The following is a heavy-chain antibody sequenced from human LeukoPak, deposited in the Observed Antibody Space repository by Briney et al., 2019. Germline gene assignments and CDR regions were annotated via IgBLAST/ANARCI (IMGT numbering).Heavy chain of an antibody. CDR2: IRAYNGNT. D-gene: IGHD6-13*01. J-gene: IGHJ6*03. Sequence: RWASVKVSCKASGYTFTSYGISWVRQTPGQGLEWMRWIRAYNGNTNYAQKPQGRVTMTTDTSTRTAYMELRSLRSDDTAVYYCARVYSSSWLVDYCYYYMDVWGKGTTVTISS. V-gene: IGHV1-18*01. CDR1: GYTFTSYG. CDR3: ARVYSSSWLVDYCYYYMDV.